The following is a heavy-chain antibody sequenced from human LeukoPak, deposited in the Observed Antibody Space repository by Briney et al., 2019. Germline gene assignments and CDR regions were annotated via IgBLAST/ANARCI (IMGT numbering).Heavy chain of an antibody. CDR3: ASPRSGMVRGTKYYYGMDV. CDR1: GYTFSSHS. J-gene: IGHJ6*02. V-gene: IGHV1-69*02. CDR2: IIPILGIA. Sequence: ASVKVSCKTSGYTFSSHSMNWVRQAPGQGLEWMGRIIPILGIANYAQKFQGRVTITADKSTSTAYMELSSLRSEDTAVYYCASPRSGMVRGTKYYYGMDVWGQGTTVTVSS. D-gene: IGHD3-10*01.